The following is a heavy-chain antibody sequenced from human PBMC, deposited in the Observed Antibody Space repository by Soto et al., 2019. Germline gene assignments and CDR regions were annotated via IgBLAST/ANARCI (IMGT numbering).Heavy chain of an antibody. D-gene: IGHD3-10*01. V-gene: IGHV3-9*01. CDR2: ISWNSGSI. Sequence: EVQLVESGGGLVQPGRSLRLSCAASGFTFDDYAMHWVRQAPGKGLEWVSGISWNSGSIGYADSVKGRFTISRDNAKNSLYLQMNSLRAEDTALYYCAKIGADAFDIWGQGTMVTVSS. J-gene: IGHJ3*02. CDR1: GFTFDDYA. CDR3: AKIGADAFDI.